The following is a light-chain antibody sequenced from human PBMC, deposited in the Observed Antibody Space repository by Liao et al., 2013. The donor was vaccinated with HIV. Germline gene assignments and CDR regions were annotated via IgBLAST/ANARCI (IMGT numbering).Light chain of an antibody. Sequence: SYELTQPPSVSVSPGQTARITCSGDALPKQYAYWYQQKPGQAPVLLIYKDSERPSGIPERFSGSRSGNTATLTISGTQTMDEADYYCQAWDSSIYVVFGGGTKLTVL. CDR1: ALPKQY. CDR2: KDS. V-gene: IGLV3-25*02. J-gene: IGLJ2*01. CDR3: QAWDSSIYVV.